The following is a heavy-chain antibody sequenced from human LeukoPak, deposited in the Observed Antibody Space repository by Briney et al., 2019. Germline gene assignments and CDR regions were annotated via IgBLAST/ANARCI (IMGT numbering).Heavy chain of an antibody. D-gene: IGHD5-18*01. V-gene: IGHV3-23*01. CDR1: GFTFSSYA. J-gene: IGHJ4*02. Sequence: GGSLRLSCAASGFTFSSYAMTWVRQAPGKGLEWVSAISGSGGTTYYADSVKGRFTISRDNSRNTLYLQMNSLRADDTAVYYCARGLQEYTYGFDYRGQGTLVTVSS. CDR2: ISGSGGTT. CDR3: ARGLQEYTYGFDY.